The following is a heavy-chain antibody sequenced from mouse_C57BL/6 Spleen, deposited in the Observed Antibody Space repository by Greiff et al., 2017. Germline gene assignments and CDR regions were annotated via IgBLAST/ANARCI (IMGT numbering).Heavy chain of an antibody. V-gene: IGHV1-15*01. CDR1: GYTFTDYE. CDR3: TRPTVVATRYFDV. CDR2: IDPETGGT. D-gene: IGHD1-1*01. J-gene: IGHJ1*03. Sequence: VQLVESGAELVRPGASVTLSCKASGYTFTDYEMHWVKQTPVHGLEWIGAIDPETGGTAYNQKFKGKAILTADKSSSTAYMELRSLTSEDSAVYYCTRPTVVATRYFDVWGTGTTVTVSS.